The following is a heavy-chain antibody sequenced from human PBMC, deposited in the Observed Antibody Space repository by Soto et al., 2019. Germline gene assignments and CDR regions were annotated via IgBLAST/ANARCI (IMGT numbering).Heavy chain of an antibody. CDR2: TTQDGSGK. J-gene: IGHJ4*02. D-gene: IGHD5-18*01. V-gene: IGHV3-7*01. Sequence: GRSLRLSCVASGLTFSSWMSWVRQAPGKGLEWVAMTTQDGSGKHYVDSVKGRFTISRDSAKNSMYLQMNSLTVEDTAMYYCASLDTAMIKTAGYWGQGTQVTVS. CDR1: GLTFSSW. CDR3: ASLDTAMIKTAGY.